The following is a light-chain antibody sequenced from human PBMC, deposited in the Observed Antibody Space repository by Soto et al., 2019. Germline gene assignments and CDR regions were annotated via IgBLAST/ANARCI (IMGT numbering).Light chain of an antibody. CDR2: GAS. CDR1: QSVSSN. J-gene: IGKJ2*01. V-gene: IGKV3-15*01. Sequence: EIVMTQSPATLSVSAGERATLSCRASQSVSSNLAWYQQKPGQAPRPLIYGASTRATGIPARFSGSESGKEFTLNISSLQSEDFAVYYCQQYDDWSAFGQGTKLEIK. CDR3: QQYDDWSA.